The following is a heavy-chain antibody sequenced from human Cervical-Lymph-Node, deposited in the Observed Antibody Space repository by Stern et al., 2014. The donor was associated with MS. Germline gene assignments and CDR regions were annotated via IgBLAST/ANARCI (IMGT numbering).Heavy chain of an antibody. Sequence: VQLVESGAEVKKPGSSVKVSCKASGGTFSTQAINWVRQAPGQGLEWVRGIIPIFGTPNYAHQVQDRVTITTDESTSTAYMDLSSLRSEDTAVYYCATPSTVTVGGMDVWGQGTTVTVSS. J-gene: IGHJ6*02. CDR1: GGTFSTQA. V-gene: IGHV1-69*01. CDR3: ATPSTVTVGGMDV. D-gene: IGHD4-17*01. CDR2: IIPIFGTP.